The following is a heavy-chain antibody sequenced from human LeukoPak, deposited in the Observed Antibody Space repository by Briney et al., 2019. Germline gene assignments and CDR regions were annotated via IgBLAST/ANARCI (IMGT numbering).Heavy chain of an antibody. CDR1: GGSISSSNW. CDR3: ARDKITMVTGAPLVVRAFDI. Sequence: SGTLSLTCAVSGGSISSSNWWSWVRQPPGKGLEWIGEIYHSGSTNYNPSLKSRVTISVDKSKNQFSLKLSSVTAADTAVYYCARDKITMVTGAPLVVRAFDIWGQGTMVTVSS. V-gene: IGHV4-4*02. J-gene: IGHJ3*02. CDR2: IYHSGST. D-gene: IGHD3-10*01.